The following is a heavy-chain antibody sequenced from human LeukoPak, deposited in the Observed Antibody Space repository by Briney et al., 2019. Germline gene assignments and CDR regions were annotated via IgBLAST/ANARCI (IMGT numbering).Heavy chain of an antibody. CDR1: GGTFSSYT. J-gene: IGHJ3*02. CDR3: ARDSSDYGDPQDAFNI. Sequence: SVTVTCKACGGTFSSYTISWVRQAPGQGLEWMGRIIPILGIANYAQKFQGRVTITADKSTSTAYMELSSLRSEDTAVYYCARDSSDYGDPQDAFNIWGQGTMVTVSS. CDR2: IIPILGIA. D-gene: IGHD4-17*01. V-gene: IGHV1-69*04.